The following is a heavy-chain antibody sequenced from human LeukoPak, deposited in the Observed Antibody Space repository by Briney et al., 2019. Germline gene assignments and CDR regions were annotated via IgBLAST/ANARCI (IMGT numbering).Heavy chain of an antibody. Sequence: GGSLRLSCEASGFTFSSYWMSWVRQAPGKGLEWVANIKQDGSEKYYMDSVKGRFTISRDNAKNSLFLQMNSLRAEDTAVYYCARGDRVGVTTGHFDYWGQGTLVTVSS. CDR1: GFTFSSYW. J-gene: IGHJ4*02. CDR3: ARGDRVGVTTGHFDY. CDR2: IKQDGSEK. V-gene: IGHV3-7*03. D-gene: IGHD1-26*01.